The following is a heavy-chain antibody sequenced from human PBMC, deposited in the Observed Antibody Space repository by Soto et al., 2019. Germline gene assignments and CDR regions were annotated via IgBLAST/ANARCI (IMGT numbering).Heavy chain of an antibody. CDR3: ARDPLAVAGYFDY. CDR1: GFTFSSYA. D-gene: IGHD6-19*01. CDR2: ISYDGSNK. Sequence: ESGGGVVQPGRSLRLSCAASGFTFSSYAMHWVRQAPGKGLEWVAVISYDGSNKYYADSVKGRFTISRDNSKNTLYLQMNSLRAEDTAVYYCARDPLAVAGYFDYWGQGTLVTVSS. J-gene: IGHJ4*02. V-gene: IGHV3-30-3*01.